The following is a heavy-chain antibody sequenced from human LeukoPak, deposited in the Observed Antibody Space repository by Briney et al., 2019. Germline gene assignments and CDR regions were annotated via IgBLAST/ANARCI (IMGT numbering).Heavy chain of an antibody. J-gene: IGHJ4*02. V-gene: IGHV4-31*11. CDR3: ARNGERSSGWYDY. CDR2: IYYSGST. Sequence: SQTLSLTCAVSGGSISSGGYSWSWIRQPPGKGLEWIGYIYYSGSTYYNPSLKSRVTISVDTSKNQFSLKLSSVTAADTAVYYCARNGERSSGWYDYWGQGTLVTVSS. D-gene: IGHD6-19*01. CDR1: GGSISSGGYS.